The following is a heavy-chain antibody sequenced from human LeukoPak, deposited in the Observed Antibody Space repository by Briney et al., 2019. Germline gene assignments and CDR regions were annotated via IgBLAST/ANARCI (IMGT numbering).Heavy chain of an antibody. J-gene: IGHJ4*02. V-gene: IGHV3-30-3*01. CDR3: AKGLFPYYYDSSGPKGDY. CDR2: ISYDGSNK. D-gene: IGHD3-22*01. CDR1: GFTFSNYA. Sequence: GGSLRLSCAASGFTFSNYAMHWVRQAPDKGLEWVAVISYDGSNKYYADSVKGRFTISRDNSKNTLYLQMNSLRAEDTAVYYCAKGLFPYYYDSSGPKGDYWGQGTLVTVSS.